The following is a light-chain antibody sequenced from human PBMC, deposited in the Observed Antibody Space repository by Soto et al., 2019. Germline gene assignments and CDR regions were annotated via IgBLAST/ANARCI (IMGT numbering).Light chain of an antibody. CDR1: SSDIGAYDY. V-gene: IGLV2-14*01. J-gene: IGLJ2*01. Sequence: QSALTQPASLSGSPGQSITISCTGTSSDIGAYDYVSWFQQHPGKAPKLMISEVNNRPSGISNRFSGSKSGNTASLTLSGLQAEDEADYYCSSYTSSSTLVFGGGTKLTVL. CDR3: SSYTSSSTLV. CDR2: EVN.